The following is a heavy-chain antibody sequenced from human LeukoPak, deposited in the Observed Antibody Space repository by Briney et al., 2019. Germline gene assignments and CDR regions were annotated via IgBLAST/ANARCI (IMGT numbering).Heavy chain of an antibody. V-gene: IGHV3-74*01. CDR1: GFTFSSYS. Sequence: GGSLRLSCAASGFTFSSYSMHWVRQAPGKGLVWVSRIKSDGSSISYADSVKGRFTISRDSANNTLFLQMNSLRDEDTAVYYCTSKRDGPYNQMTWGQGALVTVSS. CDR3: TSKRDGPYNQMT. D-gene: IGHD1-14*01. CDR2: IKSDGSSI. J-gene: IGHJ4*02.